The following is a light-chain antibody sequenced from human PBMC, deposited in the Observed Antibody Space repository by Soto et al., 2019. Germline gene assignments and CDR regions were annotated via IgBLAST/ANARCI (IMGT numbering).Light chain of an antibody. V-gene: IGKV1-27*01. CDR3: QNYNWPPFT. J-gene: IGKJ3*01. CDR2: AAS. Sequence: DIQMTQSPSSLSASVGDRVTISCRASQVISNYLAWYQQKPGKAPRLLIYAASSLQSGVSFRFTGSGSGTDFTLTISSLQPEDVATYYCQNYNWPPFTFGRGTKVDIK. CDR1: QVISNY.